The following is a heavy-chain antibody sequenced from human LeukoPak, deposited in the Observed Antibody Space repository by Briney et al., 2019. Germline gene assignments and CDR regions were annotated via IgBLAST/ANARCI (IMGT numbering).Heavy chain of an antibody. D-gene: IGHD2-21*02. Sequence: PGGSLRLSCAASGFTFSDYYMSRIRQAPGKGLEWVSYISSSGSTIYYADSVKGRFTISRDNAKNSLYLQMNSLRAEDTAVYYCARDRGVVTAIGYYYYGMDVWGQGTTVTVSS. J-gene: IGHJ6*02. CDR3: ARDRGVVTAIGYYYYGMDV. V-gene: IGHV3-11*01. CDR1: GFTFSDYY. CDR2: ISSSGSTI.